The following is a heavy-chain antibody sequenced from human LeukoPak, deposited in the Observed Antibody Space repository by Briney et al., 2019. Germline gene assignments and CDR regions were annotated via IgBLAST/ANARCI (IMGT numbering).Heavy chain of an antibody. CDR1: GFTFSGSA. CDR2: IRSKVNDYAT. Sequence: GGSLRLSCAGSGFTFSGSAINWVRQASGKGLEWVGRIRSKVNDYATAYAASVKGRFTISRDDSKNTSFLQMNSLKNEDTAVYFCFSPPFCSRASCYTGLGGQGTLVPVSS. V-gene: IGHV3-73*01. J-gene: IGHJ4*02. CDR3: FSPPFCSRASCYTGL. D-gene: IGHD2-2*02.